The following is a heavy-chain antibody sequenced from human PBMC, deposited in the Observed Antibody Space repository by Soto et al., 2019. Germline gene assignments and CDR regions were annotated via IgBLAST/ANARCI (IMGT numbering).Heavy chain of an antibody. D-gene: IGHD2-21*01. V-gene: IGHV1-2*02. CDR1: GYTFTGYY. Sequence: ASVKVSCKASGYTFTGYYMHWVRQAPGQGLEWMGWINPNSGGTNYAQNFQGRVTMTTDASINTAYMELRRLRSDDTAVYYCARGGDGYNFGAVYWGQGTPVTVSS. CDR2: INPNSGGT. J-gene: IGHJ4*02. CDR3: ARGGDGYNFGAVY.